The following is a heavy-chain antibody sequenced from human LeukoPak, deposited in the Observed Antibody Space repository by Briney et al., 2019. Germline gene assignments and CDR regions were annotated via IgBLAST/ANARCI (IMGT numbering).Heavy chain of an antibody. V-gene: IGHV4-61*05. Sequence: SETLSLTCTVSGGSISSSSYYWGWIRQPPGKGLEWIGYIYYSGSTNYNPSLKSRVTISVDTSKNQFSLKLSSVTAADTAVYYCARRTPTLSYVLYWGQGTLVTVSS. D-gene: IGHD3-16*01. J-gene: IGHJ4*02. CDR3: ARRTPTLSYVLY. CDR1: GGSISSSSYY. CDR2: IYYSGST.